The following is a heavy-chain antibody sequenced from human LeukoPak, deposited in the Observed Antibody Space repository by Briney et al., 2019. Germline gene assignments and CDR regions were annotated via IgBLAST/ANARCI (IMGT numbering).Heavy chain of an antibody. D-gene: IGHD6-19*01. V-gene: IGHV4-59*01. J-gene: IGHJ4*02. CDR1: GGSISSYY. CDR3: ATDRGEYSSGWPQYYFDY. CDR2: MYYRGNT. Sequence: SETLSLTCTVSGGSISSYYWSWIRQPPGKGLEWIGYMYYRGNTNYDPSLKSRVTISIDTPNNQFSLKLSSVTAADTAVYYCATDRGEYSSGWPQYYFDYWGQGTLVTVSS.